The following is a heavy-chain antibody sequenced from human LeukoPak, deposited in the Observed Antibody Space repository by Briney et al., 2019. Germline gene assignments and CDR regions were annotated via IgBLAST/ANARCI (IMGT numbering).Heavy chain of an antibody. CDR3: ASPSGASTW. V-gene: IGHV4-4*02. J-gene: IGHJ4*02. CDR2: IFHSGSS. D-gene: IGHD2-15*01. CDR1: GASISSGPW. Sequence: PSETLSLTCAVSGASISSGPWWSWARQPPGKGLEWIGDIFHSGSSNYNPSLKSRVTISIDKSKNQFSLKLTSVTAADTAVYYCASPSGASTWWGQGTLVTVSS.